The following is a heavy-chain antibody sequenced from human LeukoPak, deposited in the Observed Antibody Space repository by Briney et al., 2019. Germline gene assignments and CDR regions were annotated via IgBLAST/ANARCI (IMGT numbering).Heavy chain of an antibody. CDR2: IYSSGST. Sequence: SETLSLTCTISGGSINSYFWSWIRQPAGKGLEWIGRIYSSGSTNYNSSLKSRVSMSVDTSKNQFSLRLSSVTAADTAVYYCARDVYDYGDYTIDYWGQGTLVTVSS. CDR3: ARDVYDYGDYTIDY. J-gene: IGHJ4*02. CDR1: GGSINSYF. V-gene: IGHV4-4*07. D-gene: IGHD4-17*01.